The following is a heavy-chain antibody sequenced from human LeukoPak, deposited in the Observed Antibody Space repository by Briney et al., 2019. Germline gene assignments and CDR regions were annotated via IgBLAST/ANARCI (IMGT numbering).Heavy chain of an antibody. CDR2: ISTYNGNT. V-gene: IGHV1-18*01. J-gene: IGHJ3*02. Sequence: GASVKVSCKASGYTFTSYGISWVRQAPGQGLEWMGWISTYNGNTKYTRKLQGRVTMTTDTATSTAYMELRSLRSDDTAVYYCARDWYYYDSGGYDFDAFDIWGQGTMVTVSS. D-gene: IGHD3-22*01. CDR3: ARDWYYYDSGGYDFDAFDI. CDR1: GYTFTSYG.